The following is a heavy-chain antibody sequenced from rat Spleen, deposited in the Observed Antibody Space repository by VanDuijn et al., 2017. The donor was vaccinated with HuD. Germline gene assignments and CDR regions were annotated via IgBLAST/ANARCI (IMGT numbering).Heavy chain of an antibody. CDR2: ISYGDSFGHSST. CDR3: ARRHYGYTDYFDY. CDR1: GFTFSDYG. D-gene: IGHD1-9*01. Sequence: EVQLVESGGGLVQPGRSLKLSCAASGFTFSDYGVAWVRQALTKGLEWVATISYGDSFGHSSTYYRDSVKGLFTSSRDNAKSTLSLQMDSLRSEDTATYYCARRHYGYTDYFDYWGQGVMVTVSS. J-gene: IGHJ2*01. V-gene: IGHV5-29*01.